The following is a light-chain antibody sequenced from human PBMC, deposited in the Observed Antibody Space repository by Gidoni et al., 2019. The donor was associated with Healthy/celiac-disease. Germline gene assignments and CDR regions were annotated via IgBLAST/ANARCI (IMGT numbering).Light chain of an antibody. CDR2: DNN. V-gene: IGLV1-51*01. CDR1: SSNIGNNY. Sequence: QSVLTQPHSVSAAPGQKVTISCSVSSSNIGNNYVSWYQQLPGTDPKLLIYDNNKRPSGIPDRFSGSKSGTSATLGITGLQTGDEADYYCGTWDSSLSAEVFGGGTKLTVL. CDR3: GTWDSSLSAEV. J-gene: IGLJ2*01.